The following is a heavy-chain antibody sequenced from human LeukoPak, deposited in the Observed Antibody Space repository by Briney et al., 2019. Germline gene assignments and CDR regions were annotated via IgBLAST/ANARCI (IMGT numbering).Heavy chain of an antibody. CDR2: INHSGST. Sequence: KPSETLSLXCAVYGGSFSGYYWSWIRKPPGKELEWIGEINHSGSTNYNPSLKSRVTISVDTSKNQFSLKLSSVTAADTAVYYCARRFYYYYYMDVWGKGTTVTVSS. CDR3: ARRFYYYYYMDV. D-gene: IGHD3-3*01. V-gene: IGHV4-34*01. CDR1: GGSFSGYY. J-gene: IGHJ6*03.